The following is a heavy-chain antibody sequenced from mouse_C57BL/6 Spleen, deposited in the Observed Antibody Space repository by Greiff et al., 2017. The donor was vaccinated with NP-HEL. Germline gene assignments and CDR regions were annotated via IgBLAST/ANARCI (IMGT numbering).Heavy chain of an antibody. J-gene: IGHJ2*01. CDR2: ISDGGSYT. D-gene: IGHD2-3*01. CDR3: ARGGAFYDGYYYFDY. V-gene: IGHV5-4*03. CDR1: GFTFSSYA. Sequence: EVMLVESGGGLVKPGGSLKLSCAASGFTFSSYAMSWVRQTPEKRLEWVATISDGGSYTYYPDNVKGRFTISRDKAKNNLYRQMSHLKSEDTAMYYCARGGAFYDGYYYFDYWGQGTTLTVSS.